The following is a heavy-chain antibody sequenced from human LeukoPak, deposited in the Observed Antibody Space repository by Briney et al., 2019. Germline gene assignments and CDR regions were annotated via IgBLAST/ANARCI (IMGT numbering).Heavy chain of an antibody. CDR3: ARGIFRGLDV. D-gene: IGHD3-3*01. CDR2: IYYSGST. Sequence: SETLSLTCTVSGGSISSSSYYWGWIRQPPGKGLEWIGSIYYSGSTYYNPSLKSRVTTSVDTSKNQFSLRLSSVTAADTAVYYCARGIFRGLDVWGQGTTVTVSS. CDR1: GGSISSSSYY. J-gene: IGHJ6*02. V-gene: IGHV4-39*07.